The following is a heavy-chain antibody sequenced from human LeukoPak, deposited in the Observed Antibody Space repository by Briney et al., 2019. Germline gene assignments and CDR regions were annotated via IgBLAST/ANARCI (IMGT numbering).Heavy chain of an antibody. CDR3: ARDRSIDSSSWYPYYYYGMDV. V-gene: IGHV3-7*01. J-gene: IGHJ6*02. CDR2: IKQDGSEK. Sequence: GGSLRLSCAASGFTFSSYWMSWVRQAPGKGLEWVANIKQDGSEKYYVDSVKGRFTISRDNAKNSLYLQMNSLRAEDTAVYYCARDRSIDSSSWYPYYYYGMDVWGQGTTVTVSS. D-gene: IGHD6-13*01. CDR1: GFTFSSYW.